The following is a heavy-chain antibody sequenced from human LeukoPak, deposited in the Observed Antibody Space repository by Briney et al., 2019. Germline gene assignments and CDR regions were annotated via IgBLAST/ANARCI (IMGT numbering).Heavy chain of an antibody. CDR1: GDSITSGSYY. CDR2: IYYRGTT. J-gene: IGHJ6*03. D-gene: IGHD6-6*01. V-gene: IGHV4-39*07. CDR3: ARDFSSSSSVYYYYYMDV. Sequence: SETLSLTCTVSGDSITSGSYYWGWVRQPPGKGLEWLGTIYYRGTTYYNPSLKSRVTISVDTSENQFSLRLNSVTAADTAVYYCARDFSSSSSVYYYYYMDVWGKGTSVTVSS.